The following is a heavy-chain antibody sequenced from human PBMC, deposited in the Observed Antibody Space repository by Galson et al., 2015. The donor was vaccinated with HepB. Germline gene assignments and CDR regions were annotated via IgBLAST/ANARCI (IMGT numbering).Heavy chain of an antibody. Sequence: SLRLSCAASGFTFSSYAMHWVRQAPGKGLEWVAVISYDGSNKYYADSVKGRFTISRDNSKNTLYLQMNSLRAEDTAVYYCARPKGGERHTRASVAYWGQGTLVTVSS. CDR1: GFTFSSYA. CDR2: ISYDGSNK. V-gene: IGHV3-30*04. D-gene: IGHD3-16*01. CDR3: ARPKGGERHTRASVAY. J-gene: IGHJ4*02.